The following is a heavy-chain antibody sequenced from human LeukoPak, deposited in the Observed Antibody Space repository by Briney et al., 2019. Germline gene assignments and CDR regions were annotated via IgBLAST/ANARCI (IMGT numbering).Heavy chain of an antibody. V-gene: IGHV3-23*01. D-gene: IGHD3-10*01. Sequence: GGSLRLSCAASGFTFSSYAMSWVRQAPGKGLEWFSAISGSGGSTYYADSLKGRFTISRDNSKNTLYLQMSSLRAEDTAVYYCAKDPLRSQGSGDWFDPWGQGTLVTVSS. CDR2: ISGSGGST. CDR3: AKDPLRSQGSGDWFDP. J-gene: IGHJ5*02. CDR1: GFTFSSYA.